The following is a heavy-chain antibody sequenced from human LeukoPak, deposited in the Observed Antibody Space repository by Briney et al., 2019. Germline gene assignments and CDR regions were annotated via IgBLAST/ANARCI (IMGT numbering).Heavy chain of an antibody. CDR3: ANRY. J-gene: IGHJ4*02. CDR2: ISGSGIYI. Sequence: PGGSLRLSCAASGFTFSSYSMNWVRQAPGKGLEWVSSISGSGIYIYSADSVKGRFTISRDNARKSLYLQMNSLRAEDTAVYYCANRYWGQGTLVTASS. V-gene: IGHV3-21*01. CDR1: GFTFSSYS.